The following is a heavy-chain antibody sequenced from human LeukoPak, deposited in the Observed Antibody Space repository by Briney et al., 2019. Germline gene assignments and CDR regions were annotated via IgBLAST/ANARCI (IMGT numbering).Heavy chain of an antibody. CDR3: ARFSGYCSSTSCTPGD. J-gene: IGHJ4*02. CDR2: IRYDGSNK. Sequence: GGSLRLSCAASGFTFSSYGMHWVRQAPGKGLEWVAFIRYDGSNKYYADSVKGRFTISRDNAKNSLYLQMNSLRAEDTAVYYCARFSGYCSSTSCTPGDWGQGTLVTVSS. V-gene: IGHV3-30*02. CDR1: GFTFSSYG. D-gene: IGHD2-2*01.